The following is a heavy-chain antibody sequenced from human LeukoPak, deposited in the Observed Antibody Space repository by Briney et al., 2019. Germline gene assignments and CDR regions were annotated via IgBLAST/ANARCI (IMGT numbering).Heavy chain of an antibody. CDR3: ARDLWQQMIQGYDY. V-gene: IGHV3-23*01. J-gene: IGHJ4*02. CDR1: GFTFSSYA. CDR2: ISGSGGST. D-gene: IGHD6-13*01. Sequence: QPGGSLRLSCAASGFTFSSYAMSWARQAPGKGLEWVSAISGSGGSTYYADSVKGRFTISRDNSKNTLYLQMNSLRAEDTAVYYCARDLWQQMIQGYDYWGQGTLVTVSS.